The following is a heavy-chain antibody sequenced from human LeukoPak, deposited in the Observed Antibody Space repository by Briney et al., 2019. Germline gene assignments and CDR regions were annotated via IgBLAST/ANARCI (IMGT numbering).Heavy chain of an antibody. V-gene: IGHV3-30*18. D-gene: IGHD2-21*02. J-gene: IGHJ4*02. CDR1: GFSFNMHA. CDR2: ISYDGIKK. Sequence: PGGSLRLSCGASGFSFNMHAMHWVRQAPGKGLEWVAVISYDGIKKYFADSVKGRFTISRDNSKNTLYLQMNSLRAEDTAVYYCAKVYCGGDCYSHFDYWGQESLVTVSS. CDR3: AKVYCGGDCYSHFDY.